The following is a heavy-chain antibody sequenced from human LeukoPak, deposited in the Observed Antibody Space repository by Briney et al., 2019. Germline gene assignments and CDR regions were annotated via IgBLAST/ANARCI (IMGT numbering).Heavy chain of an antibody. CDR2: ISYDGSNK. J-gene: IGHJ4*02. V-gene: IGHV3-30*18. CDR3: AKGGYCSSTSCSNYFDY. Sequence: PGRSLRLSCEASGFTFRSYGMHWVRQAPGKGLEWVAIISYDGSNKYYADSVKGRFTISRDNSKDTLYLQMNSLRAEDTAVYYCAKGGYCSSTSCSNYFDYWGQGTLVTVSS. D-gene: IGHD2-2*01. CDR1: GFTFRSYG.